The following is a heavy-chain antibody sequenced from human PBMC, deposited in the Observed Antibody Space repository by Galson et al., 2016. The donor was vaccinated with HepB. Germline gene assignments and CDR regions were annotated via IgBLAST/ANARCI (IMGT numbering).Heavy chain of an antibody. J-gene: IGHJ4*02. CDR3: ARGGRARYYYVSNGYATSDY. V-gene: IGHV1-18*01. D-gene: IGHD3-22*01. Sequence: SVKVSCKASGYTFATYAISWVRQAPGQGLEWLGWISTYNGNTNYAQKLQGRVTMPTDTSTNTAYLELRSLRADDTAVYYCARGGRARYYYVSNGYATSDYWGQGTLVTVSS. CDR2: ISTYNGNT. CDR1: GYTFATYA.